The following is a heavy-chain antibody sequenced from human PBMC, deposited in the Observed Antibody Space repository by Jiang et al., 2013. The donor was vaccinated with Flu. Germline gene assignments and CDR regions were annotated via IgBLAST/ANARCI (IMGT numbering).Heavy chain of an antibody. Sequence: GAEVKKPGASVKVSCKASGYTFTSYGISWVRQAPGQGLEWMGWISAYNGNTNYAQKLQGRVTMTTDTSTSTAYMELRSLRSDDTAVYYCARDYRSDYVWGSAHYWGQGTLVTVSS. CDR2: ISAYNGNT. V-gene: IGHV1-18*01. CDR1: GYTFTSYG. CDR3: ARDYRSDYVWGSAHY. D-gene: IGHD3-16*01. J-gene: IGHJ4*02.